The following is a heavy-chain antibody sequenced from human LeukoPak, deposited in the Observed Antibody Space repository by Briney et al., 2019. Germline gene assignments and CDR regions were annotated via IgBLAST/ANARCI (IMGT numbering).Heavy chain of an antibody. V-gene: IGHV1-2*02. Sequence: ASVKVSCKASGYTFTGYYMHWVRQAPGQGLEWMGWINPNSGGTNYAQKFQGGVTMTRDTSISTAYMELSRLRSDDTAVYYCASFEVVPAAIHGGWFDPWGQGTLVTVSS. D-gene: IGHD2-2*02. CDR3: ASFEVVPAAIHGGWFDP. CDR1: GYTFTGYY. J-gene: IGHJ5*02. CDR2: INPNSGGT.